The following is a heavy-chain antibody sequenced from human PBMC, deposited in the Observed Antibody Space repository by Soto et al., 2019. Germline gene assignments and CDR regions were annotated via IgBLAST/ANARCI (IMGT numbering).Heavy chain of an antibody. CDR2: IFHSGST. CDR3: ARGGNRYISTSSGVGGFDY. J-gene: IGHJ4*02. D-gene: IGHD6-6*01. V-gene: IGHV4-59*01. CDR1: GASISSSY. Sequence: SETLSLTCTVSGASISSSYWSWIRQPPGKGLEWIGYIFHSGSTNYNPSLKSRVTISVDTSKNQFSLNLSSLTTADTAVYFCARGGNRYISTSSGVGGFDYWCQGTLLTVS.